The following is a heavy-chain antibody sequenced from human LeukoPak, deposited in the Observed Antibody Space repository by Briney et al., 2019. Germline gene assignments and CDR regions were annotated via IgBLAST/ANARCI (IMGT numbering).Heavy chain of an antibody. J-gene: IGHJ3*02. D-gene: IGHD6-6*01. V-gene: IGHV3-21*01. CDR3: ARAPIAARHSGDAFDI. CDR1: GFTFSSYG. Sequence: PGGSLRLSCAASGFTFSSYGMHWVRQAPGKGLEWVSSISSSSSYIYYADSVKGRFTISRDHAKNSLYLQMNSLRAEDTAVYYCARAPIAARHSGDAFDIWGQGTMVTVSS. CDR2: ISSSSSYI.